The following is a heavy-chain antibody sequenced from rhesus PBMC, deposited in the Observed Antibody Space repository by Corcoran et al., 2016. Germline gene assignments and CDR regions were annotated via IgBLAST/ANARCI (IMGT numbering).Heavy chain of an antibody. CDR1: GGSISSNY. CDR3: ARVAVQQRLVHAFDF. D-gene: IGHD6-31*01. CDR2: ISGSGETT. J-gene: IGHJ3*01. Sequence: QLQLQESGPGLVKPSETLSLTCAVSGGSISSNYWSWIRQPPGKGLEWIGRISGSGETTDYNPYLKSRVTISTDTSKNQFSLKLSSVTAADTAVYYCARVAVQQRLVHAFDFWGQGLRVTVSS. V-gene: IGHV4-173*01.